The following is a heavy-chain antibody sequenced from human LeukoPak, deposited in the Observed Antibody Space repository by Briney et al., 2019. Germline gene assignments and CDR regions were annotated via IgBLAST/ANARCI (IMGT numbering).Heavy chain of an antibody. V-gene: IGHV4-30-4*01. D-gene: IGHD3-22*01. CDR2: MYYSGCT. CDR3: ARPYYYDSRIDP. J-gene: IGHJ5*02. Sequence: TSETLSLTCTVSGGSISSGDYYWSWIRQPPGKGLEWIAYMYYSGCTYYNPSLKSRVTMSADTSKNQLSLKLSSVTAADPAVYYCARPYYYDSRIDPWGQGILVTVSS. CDR1: GGSISSGDYY.